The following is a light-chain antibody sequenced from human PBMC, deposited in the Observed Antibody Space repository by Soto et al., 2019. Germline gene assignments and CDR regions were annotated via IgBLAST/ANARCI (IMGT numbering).Light chain of an antibody. Sequence: EIVLTQSPATLSLSPGERATLSCRASQSVSSYLAWYQQKPRQAPRLLIYDASNRATGIPARFSGSGSGTDFTLTISSLEPEDFAVYYCQQRSNWGLTFGGGTKVEIK. CDR1: QSVSSY. V-gene: IGKV3-11*01. CDR2: DAS. CDR3: QQRSNWGLT. J-gene: IGKJ4*01.